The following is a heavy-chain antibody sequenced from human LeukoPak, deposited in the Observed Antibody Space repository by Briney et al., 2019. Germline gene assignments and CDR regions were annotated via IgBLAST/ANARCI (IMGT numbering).Heavy chain of an antibody. CDR3: ARCRYDSSGYYSIIDY. D-gene: IGHD3-22*01. CDR1: GFTFSSYW. J-gene: IGHJ4*02. CDR2: IRFDGSNK. Sequence: AGGSLRLSCAASGFTFSSYWMSWVRHAPGKGREWVTFIRFDGSNKYYADSVKGRFTISRDNAKNSLYLQMNSLRAEDTAVYYCARCRYDSSGYYSIIDYWGQGTVVIVSS. V-gene: IGHV3-33*08.